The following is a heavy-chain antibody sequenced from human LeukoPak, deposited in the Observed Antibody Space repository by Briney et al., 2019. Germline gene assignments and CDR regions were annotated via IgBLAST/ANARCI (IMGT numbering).Heavy chain of an antibody. Sequence: GGSLRLSCAASGFTFSSYTMNLIRQAPGKGLEWVSYIISSTSTRSYADSVMGRFTISRDNDKNSLYLQMNSLRPEDTAVYYCARDKDYAFDIWGQGTIVTVSS. J-gene: IGHJ3*02. CDR3: ARDKDYAFDI. CDR2: IISSTSTR. D-gene: IGHD3-16*01. V-gene: IGHV3-48*01. CDR1: GFTFSSYT.